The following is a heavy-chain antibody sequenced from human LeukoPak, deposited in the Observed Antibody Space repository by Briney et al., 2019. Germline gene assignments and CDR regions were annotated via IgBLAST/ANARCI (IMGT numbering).Heavy chain of an antibody. CDR2: INPSGGST. CDR3: ASGVPSDIVVVPAAHY. V-gene: IGHV1-46*01. D-gene: IGHD2-2*01. CDR1: GYTFTSYY. J-gene: IGHJ4*02. Sequence: GASVKVSCKASGYTFTSYYIHWVRQAPGQGLEWMGIINPSGGSTSYAQKFQGRVTMTRDTSTSTVYMELSSLRSEDTAVYYCASGVPSDIVVVPAAHYWGQGTLVTVSS.